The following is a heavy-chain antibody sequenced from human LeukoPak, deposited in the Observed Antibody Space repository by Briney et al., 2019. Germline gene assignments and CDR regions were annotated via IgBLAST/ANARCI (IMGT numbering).Heavy chain of an antibody. CDR2: LGGSGTST. J-gene: IGHJ4*02. V-gene: IGHV3-23*01. Sequence: GGSLRLSCAASGFTFSTYAMTWVRQAPGKGLEWVSGLGGSGTSTYYADSVKGRFTISRDNSKNTLYLQMNSLKAEDTAVYYCAADIVVVPAASSGFDYWGQGTLVTVSS. D-gene: IGHD2-2*01. CDR3: AADIVVVPAASSGFDY. CDR1: GFTFSTYA.